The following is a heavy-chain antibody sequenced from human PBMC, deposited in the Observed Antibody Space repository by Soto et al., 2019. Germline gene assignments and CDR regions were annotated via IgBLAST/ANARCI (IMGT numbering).Heavy chain of an antibody. CDR2: INHSGST. CDR1: GGSFSGYY. V-gene: IGHV4-34*01. D-gene: IGHD2-8*01. CDR3: ARYCTNGVCQYYFDY. J-gene: IGHJ4*02. Sequence: PSETLSLTCAVYGGSFSGYYWSWIRQPPGKGLEWIGEINHSGSTNYNPSLKSRVTISVDTSKNQFSLKLSSVTAADAAVYYCARYCTNGVCQYYFDYWGQGTLATVSS.